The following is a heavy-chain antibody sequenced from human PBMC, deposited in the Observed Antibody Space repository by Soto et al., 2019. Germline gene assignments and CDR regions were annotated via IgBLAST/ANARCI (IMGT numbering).Heavy chain of an antibody. CDR2: ISYDGSNK. V-gene: IGHV3-30*18. J-gene: IGHJ4*02. CDR3: AKDPRAYCSSTSCYGVDY. D-gene: IGHD2-2*01. Sequence: QVQLVESGGGVVQPGRSLRLSCAASGFTFSSYGMHWVRQAPGKGLEWVAVISYDGSNKYYAHSVKGRFTISRDNSKNTLYLQMNSLRAEDTAVYYCAKDPRAYCSSTSCYGVDYWGQGTLVTVAS. CDR1: GFTFSSYG.